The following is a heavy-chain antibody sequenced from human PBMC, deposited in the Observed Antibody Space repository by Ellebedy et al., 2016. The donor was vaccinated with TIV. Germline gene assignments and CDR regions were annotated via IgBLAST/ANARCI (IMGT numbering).Heavy chain of an antibody. Sequence: SETLSLTCTVSGTSVSGGSYYWTWIRQPPGKGLEWIGYIYYSGSTNYNPSLKSRVTVSVDTSKNQFSLKLSSVTAADTAVYYCAKDRGNYGGAPYNGMDIWGQGTTVTVSS. J-gene: IGHJ6*02. CDR3: AKDRGNYGGAPYNGMDI. D-gene: IGHD3-10*01. V-gene: IGHV4-61*01. CDR2: IYYSGST. CDR1: GTSVSGGSYY.